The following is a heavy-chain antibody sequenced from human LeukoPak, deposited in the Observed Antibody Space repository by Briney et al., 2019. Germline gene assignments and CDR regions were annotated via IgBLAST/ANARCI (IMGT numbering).Heavy chain of an antibody. D-gene: IGHD2-15*01. CDR2: IYTSGST. CDR1: GGSISSYY. J-gene: IGHJ6*03. V-gene: IGHV4-4*07. CDR3: ARVLGEYCGGTTCYSRQYYYYYMDV. Sequence: PSETLSLTCTVSGGSISSYYWGWLRQPAGKGLEWIERIYTSGSTNYNPSLESRVTVSIETSKNQFSLKLRSVTAADTAVYYCARVLGEYCGGTTCYSRQYYYYYMDVWGKGTTVTVSS.